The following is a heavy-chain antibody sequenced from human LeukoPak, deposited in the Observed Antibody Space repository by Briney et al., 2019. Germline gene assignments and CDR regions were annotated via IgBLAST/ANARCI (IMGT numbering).Heavy chain of an antibody. V-gene: IGHV1-58*01. CDR2: IVVGSGNT. CDR3: AAAPYYHEDRGYSYFDP. J-gene: IGHJ5*02. D-gene: IGHD3-22*01. CDR1: GFTFSIFD. Sequence: GTSVKVPCKASGFTFSIFDVQCVRQARGQRLEWVGWIVVGSGNTNYAQKFQGRVTITRDMSTRTSHMELSSLRSEDTAVYYCAAAPYYHEDRGYSYFDPWGQGTLVTVSS.